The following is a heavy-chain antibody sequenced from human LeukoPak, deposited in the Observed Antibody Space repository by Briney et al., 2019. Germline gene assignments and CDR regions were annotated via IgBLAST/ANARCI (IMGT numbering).Heavy chain of an antibody. Sequence: GASVKVSCKASGYTFTGYYMHWVRQAPGRGLEWMGWINPNSGGTNYAQKFQGRVTMTSDTSSTTVYLELSGLTSDDTAMYYCAKVRDRLSSFYPAAWGQGTLVTVSS. CDR3: AKVRDRLSSFYPAA. CDR1: GYTFTGYY. V-gene: IGHV1-2*02. J-gene: IGHJ4*02. CDR2: INPNSGGT. D-gene: IGHD6-13*01.